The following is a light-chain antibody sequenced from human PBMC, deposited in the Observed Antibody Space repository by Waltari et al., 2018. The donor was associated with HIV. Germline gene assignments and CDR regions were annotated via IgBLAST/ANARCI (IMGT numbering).Light chain of an antibody. CDR1: QDLNSY. J-gene: IGKJ3*01. V-gene: IGKV1-9*01. CDR3: QRLNSFPLFT. Sequence: DIQLTQSPSFLSASVGDRVTITCRASQDLNSYLAWYQQKVGQAPKLLIYGASTLQTGVPSRFIGSGSGTEYTLTIKSLQPDDFATYYCQRLNSFPLFTFGPGTKV. CDR2: GAS.